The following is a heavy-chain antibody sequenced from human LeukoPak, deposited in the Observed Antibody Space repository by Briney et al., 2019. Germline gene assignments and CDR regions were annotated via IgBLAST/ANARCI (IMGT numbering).Heavy chain of an antibody. CDR3: ASGGGYYYPGQFSDAFDI. J-gene: IGHJ3*02. Sequence: GGSLRLSCAASGFTFSSYAMHWVRQAPGKGLEWVAVISYDGSNKYYADSVKGRFTISRDNSKNTLYLQMNSLRAEDTAVYYCASGGGYYYPGQFSDAFDIWGQGTMVTVSS. V-gene: IGHV3-30*04. D-gene: IGHD3-22*01. CDR2: ISYDGSNK. CDR1: GFTFSSYA.